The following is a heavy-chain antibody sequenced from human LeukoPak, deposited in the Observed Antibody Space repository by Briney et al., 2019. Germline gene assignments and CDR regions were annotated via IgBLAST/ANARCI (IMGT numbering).Heavy chain of an antibody. CDR1: GGSITNSY. CDR3: ARDPLSTNDFDI. V-gene: IGHV4-59*01. D-gene: IGHD1-1*01. CDR2: INYSGST. J-gene: IGHJ3*02. Sequence: SETLSLTCTVSGGSITNSYWNWIRQSPGKGLEWIGYINYSGSTNYNPSLKSRVTISVDTSKNQFSLKLSSVTAADTAVYFCARDPLSTNDFDIWGKGTMVTVSS.